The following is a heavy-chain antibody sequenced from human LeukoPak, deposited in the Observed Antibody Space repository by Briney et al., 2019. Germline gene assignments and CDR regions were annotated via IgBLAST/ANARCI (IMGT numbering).Heavy chain of an antibody. J-gene: IGHJ4*02. V-gene: IGHV3-30*02. CDR1: GFISSNYG. Sequence: PGGSLRLSCAASGFISSNYGMHWVRQAPGKGLEWVAFIRYDGSNKYYADSVKGRFTISRDNSKNTLYLQMNSLRAEDTAVYYCANEEDGDIVVVPAATGHWGQGTLVTVSS. D-gene: IGHD2-2*01. CDR3: ANEEDGDIVVVPAATGH. CDR2: IRYDGSNK.